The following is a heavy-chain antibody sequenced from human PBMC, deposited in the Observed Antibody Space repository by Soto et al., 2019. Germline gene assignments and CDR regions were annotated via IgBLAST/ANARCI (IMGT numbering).Heavy chain of an antibody. CDR2: IWYDGSNK. Sequence: GGSLRLSCTTSGFTFNTYGMHWVRQAPGKGLEWVAIIWYDGSNKYYADSVKGRFTISRDNSKNTLYLQMNSLRAEDTAVYYCAKSGSYYDFWSGYYSDYWGQGTLVTVSS. J-gene: IGHJ4*02. D-gene: IGHD3-3*01. V-gene: IGHV3-33*08. CDR1: GFTFNTYG. CDR3: AKSGSYYDFWSGYYSDY.